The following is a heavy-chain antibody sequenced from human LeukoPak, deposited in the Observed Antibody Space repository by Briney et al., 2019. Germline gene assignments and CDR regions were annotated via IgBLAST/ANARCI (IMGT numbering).Heavy chain of an antibody. Sequence: SETLSLTCAVYGGSFSGYYWSWIRQPPGEGLEWIGEINHSGSTNYNPSLKSRVTISVDTSKNQFSLKLSSVTAADTAVYYCGYSYGYYYYGMDVWGQGTTVTVSS. J-gene: IGHJ6*02. CDR3: GYSYGYYYYGMDV. D-gene: IGHD5-18*01. CDR1: GGSFSGYY. V-gene: IGHV4-34*01. CDR2: INHSGST.